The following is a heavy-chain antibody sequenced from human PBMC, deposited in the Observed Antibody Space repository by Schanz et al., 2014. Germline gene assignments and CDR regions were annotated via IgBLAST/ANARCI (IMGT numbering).Heavy chain of an antibody. CDR1: GGTFSSYT. D-gene: IGHD2-2*01. CDR3: ARGTMPGTFDI. Sequence: QLQLVQSGAEVKKPGSSVKVSCKLSGGTFSSYTISWVRQARGQGLEWVGRFIPILDVGNYAQQFQGRVTFTADKSTSTAYMELSSLRYEDTALYYCARGTMPGTFDIWGQGTMVTDSS. J-gene: IGHJ3*02. CDR2: FIPILDVG. V-gene: IGHV1-69*02.